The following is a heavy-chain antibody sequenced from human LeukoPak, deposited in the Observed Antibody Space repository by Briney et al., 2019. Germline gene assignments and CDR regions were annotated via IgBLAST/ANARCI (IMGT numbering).Heavy chain of an antibody. D-gene: IGHD3-22*01. J-gene: IGHJ4*02. CDR1: GYTFTGYY. V-gene: IGHV1-2*02. CDR3: ARASPVVTEYYFDY. Sequence: GASVKVSCKASGYTFTGYYMHWVRQAPGQGLEWMGWINPNSGGTNYAQKFQSRVTMTRDTSISTAYMELSRLRSDDTAVYYCARASPVVTEYYFDYWGQGTLVTVSS. CDR2: INPNSGGT.